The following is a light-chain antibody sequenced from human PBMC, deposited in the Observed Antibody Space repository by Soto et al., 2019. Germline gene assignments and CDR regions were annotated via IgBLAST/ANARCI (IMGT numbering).Light chain of an antibody. V-gene: IGKV3-15*01. CDR3: QQCSDWPLFT. CDR2: GAS. CDR1: QSVSSY. J-gene: IGKJ5*01. Sequence: EIVMTQSPATLSVSPGERVTLSCRASQSVSSYLAWYQHKPGQPPRLLIYGASTRPTNIPARFSGSGSGTDFTLTISNLQPEDFAVYFCQQCSDWPLFTFGQGTRLEIK.